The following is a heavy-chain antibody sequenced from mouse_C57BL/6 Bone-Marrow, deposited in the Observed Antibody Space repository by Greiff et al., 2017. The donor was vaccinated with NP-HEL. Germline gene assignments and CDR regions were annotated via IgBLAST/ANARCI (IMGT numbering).Heavy chain of an antibody. J-gene: IGHJ3*01. Sequence: QVQLQQPGAELVRPGSSVKLSCKASGYTFTSYWMDWVKQRPGQGLEWIGNIYPSDSETHYNQKFKDKATLTVDKSSSTAYMQLSSLTSEDSAVYYCARRKLTGTDEFAYWGQGTLVTVSA. CDR1: GYTFTSYW. CDR2: IYPSDSET. V-gene: IGHV1-61*01. CDR3: ARRKLTGTDEFAY. D-gene: IGHD4-1*01.